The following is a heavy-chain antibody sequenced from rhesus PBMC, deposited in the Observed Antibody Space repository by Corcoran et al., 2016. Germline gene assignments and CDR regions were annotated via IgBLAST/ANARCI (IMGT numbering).Heavy chain of an antibody. J-gene: IGHJ2*01. CDR2: GEPEDGEA. V-gene: IGHV1-111*02. D-gene: IGHD4-29*01. CDR3: ARASRYWYFDL. Sequence: EVQLVPSGAAVKKPGASVNISCKASGYTFTDLSIHWLLQAPGKGLEWMGCGEPEDGEADYAQKFQDRVTITADTSTDTAYMELSSLRSEDTAVYYCARASRYWYFDLWGPGTPITISS. CDR1: GYTFTDLS.